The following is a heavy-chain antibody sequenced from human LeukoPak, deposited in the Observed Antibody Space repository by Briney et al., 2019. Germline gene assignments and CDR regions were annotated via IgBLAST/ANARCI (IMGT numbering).Heavy chain of an antibody. V-gene: IGHV3-7*04. CDR2: IKQEGSGN. Sequence: PGGSLRLSCAASGFTFSNYWMSWVRQAPGKGLEWVANIKQEGSGNFYVDSVKGRFTISRDNAKNSLYLQMNSLRAEDTAVYFCARLGYYGNNNFFGMDSWGQGSLVTVSS. CDR3: ARLGYYGNNNFFGMDS. CDR1: GFTFSNYW. D-gene: IGHD3-10*01. J-gene: IGHJ4*02.